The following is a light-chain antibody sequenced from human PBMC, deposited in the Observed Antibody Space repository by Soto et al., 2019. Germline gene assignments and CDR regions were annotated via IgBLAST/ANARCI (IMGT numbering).Light chain of an antibody. CDR1: SSNIGAGYD. J-gene: IGLJ2*01. Sequence: QSVLTQPPSVSGALGQSVTISCTGGSSNIGAGYDVHWYQQLPGTAPKVLIYENDNRTSGVPDRFSGSKSGTSASLAINGLRPDDEGDYYCQSYDTRLSGHVVFGGGTKLTVL. V-gene: IGLV1-40*01. CDR2: END. CDR3: QSYDTRLSGHVV.